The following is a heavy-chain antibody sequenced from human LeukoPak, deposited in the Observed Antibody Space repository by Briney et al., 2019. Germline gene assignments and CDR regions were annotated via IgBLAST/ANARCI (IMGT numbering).Heavy chain of an antibody. Sequence: PPETLSLTCTVSGYSISSGYYWGWIRQPPGKGLEWLGSIYHSGSTYYNPSLKSRVTISVDTSKNQFSLKLSSVTAADTAVYYCARGSSVYYRDAFDIWGQGTMVTVSS. V-gene: IGHV4-38-2*02. D-gene: IGHD3-22*01. CDR2: IYHSGST. CDR1: GYSISSGYY. CDR3: ARGSSVYYRDAFDI. J-gene: IGHJ3*02.